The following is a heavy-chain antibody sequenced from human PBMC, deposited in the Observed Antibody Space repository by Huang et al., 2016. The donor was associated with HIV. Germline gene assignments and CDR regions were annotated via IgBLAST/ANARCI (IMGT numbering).Heavy chain of an antibody. CDR3: ARDRYLRYCTGGTCYSTWFDP. V-gene: IGHV4-59*11. CDR1: GGPITSHY. CDR2: IYYTGTT. D-gene: IGHD2-15*01. Sequence: QVHLQESGPGLVRPSETLSLTCTVSGGPITSHYLSWIRQPPGKGLEWIANIYYTGTTYYNPSLKNRVTILTDTSKNQLSLKLSSVTAADTAVYYCARDRYLRYCTGGTCYSTWFDPWGQGTLVTVSS. J-gene: IGHJ5*02.